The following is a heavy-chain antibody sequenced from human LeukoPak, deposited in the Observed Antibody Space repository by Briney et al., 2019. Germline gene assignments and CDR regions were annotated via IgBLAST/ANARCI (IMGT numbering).Heavy chain of an antibody. CDR1: GGSISSSSYY. J-gene: IGHJ4*02. Sequence: SETLSLTCTVSGGSISSSSYYWGWIRQPPGKGLEWIGSIYYSGSTYYNPSLKSRVTISVDTSKNQFSLKLSSVTAADTAVYYCARGRLGWFGVDWGQGTLVTVSS. D-gene: IGHD3-10*01. V-gene: IGHV4-39*07. CDR3: ARGRLGWFGVD. CDR2: IYYSGST.